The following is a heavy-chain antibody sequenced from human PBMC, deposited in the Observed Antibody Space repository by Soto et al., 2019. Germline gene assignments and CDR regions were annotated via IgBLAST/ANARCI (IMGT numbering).Heavy chain of an antibody. D-gene: IGHD4-4*01. CDR1: GYTFTSYY. J-gene: IGHJ6*02. CDR2: INPSGGST. Sequence: QVQLVQSGAEVKKPGASVKVSCKASGYTFTSYYMHWVRQAPGQGLEWMGIINPSGGSTSYAQKFQGRVTMTRDTSTSTVYMELSSLRSEDTAVYYCAGKTTVTLAINDRPDYYYYGMDVWGQGTTVTVSS. V-gene: IGHV1-46*01. CDR3: AGKTTVTLAINDRPDYYYYGMDV.